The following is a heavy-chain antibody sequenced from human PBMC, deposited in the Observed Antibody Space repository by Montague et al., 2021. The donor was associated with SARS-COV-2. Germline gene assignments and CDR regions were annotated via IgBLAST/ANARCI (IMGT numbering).Heavy chain of an antibody. CDR3: ARHRITIFLGGMFGY. Sequence: SETLSLTCTVSGGSIRGSNYYWGWIRQPPGKGLEWIGSMDYSGSTYYNPSLRSRVTISVDTSKNQFSLKLSSVAAADTAVYYCARHRITIFLGGMFGYWGQGTLVTVSS. CDR2: MDYSGST. D-gene: IGHD3-9*01. V-gene: IGHV4-39*01. CDR1: GGSIRGSNYY. J-gene: IGHJ4*02.